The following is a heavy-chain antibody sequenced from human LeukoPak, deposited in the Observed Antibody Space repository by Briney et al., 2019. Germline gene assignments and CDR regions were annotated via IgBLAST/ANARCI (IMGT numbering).Heavy chain of an antibody. Sequence: ASVKVSCKASGGTFSSYAISWVRQAPGQGLEWMGWISAYNGNTNYAQKLQARVTMTTDTSTSTAYMELRSLRSDDTAVYYCARDEHYYDSSGYYSFDYWGQGTLVTVSS. J-gene: IGHJ4*02. CDR2: ISAYNGNT. CDR1: GGTFSSYA. D-gene: IGHD3-22*01. CDR3: ARDEHYYDSSGYYSFDY. V-gene: IGHV1-18*01.